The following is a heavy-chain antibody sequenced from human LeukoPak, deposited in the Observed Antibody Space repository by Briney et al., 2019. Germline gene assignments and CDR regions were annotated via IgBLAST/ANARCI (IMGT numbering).Heavy chain of an antibody. Sequence: GGSLRLSCAASGFTFSSYWMNWARQAPGKGLEWVASINHNGNVNYYVDSVKGRFTISRDNAKNSLYLQMNSLRAEDTAVYYCARDGPYCGGDCYYSDAFDIWGQGTMVTVSS. CDR2: INHNGNVN. CDR1: GFTFSSYW. D-gene: IGHD2-21*02. J-gene: IGHJ3*02. V-gene: IGHV3-7*01. CDR3: ARDGPYCGGDCYYSDAFDI.